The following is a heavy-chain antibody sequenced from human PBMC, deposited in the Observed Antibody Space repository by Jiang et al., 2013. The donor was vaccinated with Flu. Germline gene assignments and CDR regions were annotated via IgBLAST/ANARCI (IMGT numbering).Heavy chain of an antibody. CDR3: AKRRVVLLREDFYKFGMDV. CDR1: GFIFSNYV. V-gene: IGHV3-23*04. J-gene: IGHJ6*01. D-gene: IGHD2-21*01. Sequence: VQLVESGGDLVQPGGSLRLSCAASGFIFSNYVMSWVRRAPGKGLEWVSTISPTGGNTYYADSVKGRFTISRDNSKNALFLQMNGLRADDTAIYFCAKRRVVLLREDFYKFGMDVWGKGPRSPSPQ. CDR2: ISPTGGNT.